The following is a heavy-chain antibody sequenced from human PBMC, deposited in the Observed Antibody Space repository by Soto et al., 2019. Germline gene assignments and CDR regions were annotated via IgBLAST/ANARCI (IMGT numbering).Heavy chain of an antibody. J-gene: IGHJ6*02. CDR2: IYYSGST. Sequence: SETLSLTCTVSGGSISSGDYYWSWIRQPPGEGLEWIGYIYYSGSTYYNPSLNSRLTISVDTSKNQFSLKLSSVTAADTAVYYCARVGGGMVVLAATGDNYYCCFDVWGQGTTVTVSS. D-gene: IGHD2-2*01. CDR1: GGSISSGDYY. V-gene: IGHV4-30-4*01. CDR3: ARVGGGMVVLAATGDNYYCCFDV.